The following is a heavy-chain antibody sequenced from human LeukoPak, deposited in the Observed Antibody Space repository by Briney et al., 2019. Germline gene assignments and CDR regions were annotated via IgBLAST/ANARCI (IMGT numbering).Heavy chain of an antibody. CDR1: GLSFSSFS. CDR3: VRQDTTGPWRFYGMDV. V-gene: IGHV3-48*02. J-gene: IGHJ6*02. Sequence: PGGSLRLSCVVSGLSFSSFSMNWVRQAPGKGLEWVSYINSRSDTIYYADSVKGRFIISRDNAKESLYLQMNSLRDEDSAVYYCVRQDTTGPWRFYGMDVWGQGTTVTVSS. CDR2: INSRSDTI. D-gene: IGHD3-9*01.